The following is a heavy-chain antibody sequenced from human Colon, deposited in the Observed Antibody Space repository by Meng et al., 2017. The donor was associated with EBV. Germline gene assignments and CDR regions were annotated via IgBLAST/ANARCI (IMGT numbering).Heavy chain of an antibody. CDR1: GDSISNNW. CDR2: TYHSGTT. D-gene: IGHD4-17*01. V-gene: IGHV4-4*02. Sequence: QVQLQGSGPGLVKPSGTLSRTCAVSGDSISNNWWSWVRQPPGKGLEWIGETYHSGTTNYNPSLRSRVTISVDKSKNQFSLQLTSVTAADTAVYYCARNGDYNPGLYWGQGTLVTVSS. J-gene: IGHJ4*02. CDR3: ARNGDYNPGLY.